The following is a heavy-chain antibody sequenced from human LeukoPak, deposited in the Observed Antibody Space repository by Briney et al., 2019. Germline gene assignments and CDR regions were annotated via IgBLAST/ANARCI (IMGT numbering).Heavy chain of an antibody. J-gene: IGHJ5*02. CDR1: GYTFTSYD. Sequence: ASVKVSCKASGYTFTSYDINWVRQATGQGLEWMGWMNPNSGNTGYAQKFQGRVTMIRNTSISTAYMELSSLRSEDTAVYYCARGLLLWFGEAKNWFDPWGQGTLVTVSS. V-gene: IGHV1-8*01. D-gene: IGHD3-10*01. CDR2: MNPNSGNT. CDR3: ARGLLLWFGEAKNWFDP.